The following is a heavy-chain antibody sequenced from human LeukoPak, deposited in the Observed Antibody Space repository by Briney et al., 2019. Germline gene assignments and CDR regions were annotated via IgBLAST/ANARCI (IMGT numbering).Heavy chain of an antibody. Sequence: SVKVSCKASGGTFSSYAISWVRQAPGQGLEWVGRIIPIFGTANYAQKFQGRFTITTDESTSTAYMELSSLRSEDTAVYYCARNNGYYFDYWGQGTLVTVSS. CDR2: IIPIFGTA. V-gene: IGHV1-69*05. D-gene: IGHD1/OR15-1a*01. J-gene: IGHJ4*02. CDR3: ARNNGYYFDY. CDR1: GGTFSSYA.